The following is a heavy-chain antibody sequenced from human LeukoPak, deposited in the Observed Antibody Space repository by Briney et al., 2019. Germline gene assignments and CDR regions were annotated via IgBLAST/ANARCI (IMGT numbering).Heavy chain of an antibody. CDR1: GYTFTTYG. Sequence: GASVKVSCKASGYTFTTYGISWVRQPPGQGLEGMGWINAYNGNTNYAQKLQGRVTMTTDTSTSTAYMELRSLRSDDTAVYYCARPRGSSGRGDFDYWGQGTLVTVSS. CDR3: ARPRGSSGRGDFDY. J-gene: IGHJ4*02. V-gene: IGHV1-18*01. CDR2: INAYNGNT. D-gene: IGHD6-19*01.